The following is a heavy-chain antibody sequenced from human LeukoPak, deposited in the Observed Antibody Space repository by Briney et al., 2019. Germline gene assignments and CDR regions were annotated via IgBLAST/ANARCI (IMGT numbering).Heavy chain of an antibody. CDR3: ARDSDYGDGFDY. D-gene: IGHD4-17*01. V-gene: IGHV3-30*03. CDR1: GLTFSSYG. J-gene: IGHJ4*02. Sequence: GGSLRLSCEASGLTFSSYGMHWVRQAPGKGLEWVAVISYDGTNKYYADSVKGRFLLSRDNSLNTLYLQMNSLRAGDTAVYYCARDSDYGDGFDYWGLGTLVTVSS. CDR2: ISYDGTNK.